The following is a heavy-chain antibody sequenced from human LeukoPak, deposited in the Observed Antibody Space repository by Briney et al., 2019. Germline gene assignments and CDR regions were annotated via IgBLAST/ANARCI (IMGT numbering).Heavy chain of an antibody. CDR1: GGTFSSYA. V-gene: IGHV1-8*02. Sequence: ASVKVSCKASGGTFSSYAISWVRQATGQGLEWMGWMNPNSGNTGYAQKFQGRVTMTRNTSISTAYMELSSLRSEDTAVYYCARGRWLLRAYRAFDIWGQGTMVTVSS. CDR2: MNPNSGNT. D-gene: IGHD5-24*01. J-gene: IGHJ3*02. CDR3: ARGRWLLRAYRAFDI.